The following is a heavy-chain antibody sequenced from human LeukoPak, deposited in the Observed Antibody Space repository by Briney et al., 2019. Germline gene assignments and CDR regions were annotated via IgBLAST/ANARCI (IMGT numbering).Heavy chain of an antibody. CDR2: IGTAGDT. V-gene: IGHV3-13*01. J-gene: IGHJ6*02. D-gene: IGHD3-10*01. CDR3: ARDRGSGSYGGMDV. Sequence: AGGSLRLSCAASGFTFSSYDMHWVRQATGKGLEWVSAIGTAGDTYYPGSVKGRFTISRENAKNSLYLQMNSLRAGDTAVYYCARDRGSGSYGGMDVWGQGTTVTVSS. CDR1: GFTFSSYD.